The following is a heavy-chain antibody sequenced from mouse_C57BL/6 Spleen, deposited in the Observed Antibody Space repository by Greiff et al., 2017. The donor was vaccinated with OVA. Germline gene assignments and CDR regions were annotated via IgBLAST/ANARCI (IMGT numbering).Heavy chain of an antibody. D-gene: IGHD1-1*02. CDR3: ARRGCGKDMGD. CDR1: GYTFTDYN. CDR2: INPNNGGT. V-gene: IGHV1-18*01. Sequence: EVLLQQSGPELVKPGASVKIPCKASGYTFTDYNMDWVKQSHGKSLEWIGDINPNNGGTIYNQKFKGKAILTVDKSSSTAYMELRSLTSEDTAVYYSARRGCGKDMGDWGQGTSVTGSS. J-gene: IGHJ4*01.